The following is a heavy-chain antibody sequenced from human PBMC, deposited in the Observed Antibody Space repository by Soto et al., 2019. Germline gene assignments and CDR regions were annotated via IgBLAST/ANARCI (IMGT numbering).Heavy chain of an antibody. V-gene: IGHV3-21*01. J-gene: IGHJ3*01. CDR1: GFTFSNSI. CDR2: ISGSSDFL. CDR3: ATSTCYAFDV. D-gene: IGHD2-2*01. Sequence: PGGSLRLSCAASGFTFSNSIINWVRQAPGQGLEWVSSISGSSDFLYYADSVKGRFTISRDTATNSLYLQMNSLRAEDTAVYYFATSTCYAFDVCGQGTMVTVSS.